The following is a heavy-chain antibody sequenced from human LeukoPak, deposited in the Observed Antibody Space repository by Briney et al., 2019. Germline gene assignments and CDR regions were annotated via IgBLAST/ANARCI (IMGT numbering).Heavy chain of an antibody. V-gene: IGHV4-59*08. J-gene: IGHJ4*02. Sequence: SETLSLTCTVSGGCISSYYWSWLRQPPGKGLEWIGYIFYSGSTTYNPSLESRVTISVDTSNNQFSLKLSSVTAADTAVYYCARMGNPSLVTTDYWGQGTLVTVSS. D-gene: IGHD2-21*02. CDR3: ARMGNPSLVTTDY. CDR2: IFYSGST. CDR1: GGCISSYY.